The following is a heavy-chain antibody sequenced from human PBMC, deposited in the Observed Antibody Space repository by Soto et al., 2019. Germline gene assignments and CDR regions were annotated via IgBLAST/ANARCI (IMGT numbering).Heavy chain of an antibody. V-gene: IGHV3-48*03. Sequence: GGSLRLSCAASGFTLSNYEINWVRQAPGKGLEWVSYMGSSGSTIYNADSVKARFTMSRDNAKNSLYLRMNSLRAEDTAVYYCARDRVGGRGVRDGFEIWGQGTMVTVSS. J-gene: IGHJ3*02. CDR3: ARDRVGGRGVRDGFEI. CDR1: GFTLSNYE. D-gene: IGHD1-26*01. CDR2: MGSSGSTI.